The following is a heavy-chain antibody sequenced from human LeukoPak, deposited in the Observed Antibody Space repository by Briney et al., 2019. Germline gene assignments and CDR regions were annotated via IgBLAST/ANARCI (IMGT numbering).Heavy chain of an antibody. CDR2: INPNSGGT. CDR1: GYTFTGYY. CDR3: AXXXIXXXXTMVRGVIVPYGMDV. V-gene: IGHV1-2*02. D-gene: IGHD3-10*01. J-gene: IGHJ6*02. Sequence: ASVKVSCKASGYTFTGYYMHWVRQAPGQGLEWMGWINPNSGGTNYAQKFQGRVTMTRDTSISTAYMELSRLRSDDTAVYYCAXXXIXXXXTMVRGVIVPYGMDVWGQGTTVTVSS.